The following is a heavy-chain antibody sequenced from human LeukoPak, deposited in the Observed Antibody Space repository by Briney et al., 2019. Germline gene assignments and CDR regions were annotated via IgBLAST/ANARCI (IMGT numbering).Heavy chain of an antibody. V-gene: IGHV3-30*18. J-gene: IGHJ4*02. CDR2: ISYDGSNK. CDR3: AKDEDSGTTFGELDY. D-gene: IGHD1-7*01. CDR1: GFTVSSNY. Sequence: QAGGSLRLSCAASGFTVSSNYMSWVRQAPGKGLEWVAVISYDGSNKYYADSVKGRFTISRDNSKNTLYLQMNSLRAEDTAVYYCAKDEDSGTTFGELDYWGQGTLVTVSP.